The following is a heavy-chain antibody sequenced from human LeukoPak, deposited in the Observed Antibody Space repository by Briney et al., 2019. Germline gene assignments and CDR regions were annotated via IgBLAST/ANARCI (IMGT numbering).Heavy chain of an antibody. CDR3: ARRLRPGDYFDY. J-gene: IGHJ4*02. CDR2: FYNSGST. CDR1: GGSIDSSTYY. V-gene: IGHV4-39*01. Sequence: LSPTCPVSGGSIDSSTYYWGWIRQPPGKGLEWIWSFYNSGSTLRNPSLSSRVTIFADLSKNQFALKLTSVTAADTAVYYCARRLRPGDYFDYWGRGILVTVSS. D-gene: IGHD3-16*01.